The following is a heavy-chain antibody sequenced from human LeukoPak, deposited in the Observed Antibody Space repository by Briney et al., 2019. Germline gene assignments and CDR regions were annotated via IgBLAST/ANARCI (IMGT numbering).Heavy chain of an antibody. CDR3: ARWTQSRRPPHYAFWSGSAKSGYTDYYYGMDV. J-gene: IGHJ6*02. CDR2: INPSGGST. Sequence: GASVKVSCKASGCTFSSYAISCLRQAPGQGLEWMGIINPSGGSTSYAQKFQGRVTKTRDTCTSAVYMELSSLRSEDTAVDYCARWTQSRRPPHYAFWSGSAKSGYTDYYYGMDVWGQGTTVTVSS. CDR1: GCTFSSYA. V-gene: IGHV1-46*01. D-gene: IGHD3-3*01.